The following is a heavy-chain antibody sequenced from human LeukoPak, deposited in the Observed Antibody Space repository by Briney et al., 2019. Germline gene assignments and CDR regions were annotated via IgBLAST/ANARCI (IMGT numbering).Heavy chain of an antibody. Sequence: SETLSLTCTVSGGSISSSSYYWGWIRQPPGKGLEWIGSIYYSGSTYYNPSLKSRVTISVDTSKNQFSLKLSSVTAADTAVYYCARSGLFNGYDKGGYYFDYWGQGTLVTVSS. CDR3: ARSGLFNGYDKGGYYFDY. V-gene: IGHV4-39*07. D-gene: IGHD5-12*01. CDR2: IYYSGST. CDR1: GGSISSSSYY. J-gene: IGHJ4*02.